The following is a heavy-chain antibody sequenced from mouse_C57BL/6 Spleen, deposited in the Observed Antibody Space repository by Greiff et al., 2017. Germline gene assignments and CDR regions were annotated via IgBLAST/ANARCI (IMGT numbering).Heavy chain of an antibody. CDR2: INPSNGGT. CDR1: GYTFTSYW. V-gene: IGHV1-53*01. CDR3: ARGGITTVVPMYFDG. Sequence: VQLQQPGTELVKPGASVKMSCKASGYTFTSYWMHWVKQRPGQGLEWIGNINPSNGGTNYNEKFKSKATLTVDKSSSTAYMQLSSLPSEDSSVDYCARGGITTVVPMYFDGWGTGTTGTVAA. J-gene: IGHJ1*03. D-gene: IGHD1-1*01.